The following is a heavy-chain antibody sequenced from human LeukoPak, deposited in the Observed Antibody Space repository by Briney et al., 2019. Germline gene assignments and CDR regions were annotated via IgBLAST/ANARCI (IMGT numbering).Heavy chain of an antibody. CDR3: VREDLGIEY. J-gene: IGHJ4*02. D-gene: IGHD3/OR15-3a*01. CDR1: GTIVSTNY. CDR2: LYMNDNT. Sequence: PGGCLRLSFLSSGTIVSTNYMHSVRQAPGKGLESVSILYMNDNTYYADSVKGRFTIYRDSSKKTLYLQMSSLRAEDTAVYYCVREDLGIEYWGRGTLVTVS. V-gene: IGHV3-53*01.